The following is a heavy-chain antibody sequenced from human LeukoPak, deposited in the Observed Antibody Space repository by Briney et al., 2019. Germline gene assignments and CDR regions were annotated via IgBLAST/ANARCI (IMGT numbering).Heavy chain of an antibody. CDR1: GGSISSSSYY. D-gene: IGHD6-13*01. V-gene: IGHV4-61*05. CDR3: ARVAAIGTGGNWFDP. Sequence: SETLSLTCTVSGGSISSSSYYWGWIRQPPGKGLEWIGYIYYSGSTKYNPSLKSRVTISVATSNNQFSLKLNSVTAADTAVYYCARVAAIGTGGNWFDPWGQGTLVTVSS. J-gene: IGHJ5*02. CDR2: IYYSGST.